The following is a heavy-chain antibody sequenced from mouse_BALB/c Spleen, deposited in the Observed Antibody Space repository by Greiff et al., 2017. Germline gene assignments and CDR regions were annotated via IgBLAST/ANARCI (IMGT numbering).Heavy chain of an antibody. CDR3: ARVGYYGSSYCAY. D-gene: IGHD1-1*01. J-gene: IGHJ3*01. CDR2: IDPYNGGT. V-gene: IGHV1S135*01. CDR1: GYAFTSYN. Sequence: EVKLQESGPELVKPGASVKVSCKASGYAFTSYNMYWVKQSHGKSLEWIGYIDPYNGGTSYNQKFKGKATLTVDKSSSTAYMHLNSLTSEDSAVYYCARVGYYGSSYCAYWGQGTLVTVSA.